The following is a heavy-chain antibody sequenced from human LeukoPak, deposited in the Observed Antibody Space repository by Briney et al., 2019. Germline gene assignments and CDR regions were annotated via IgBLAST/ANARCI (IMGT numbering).Heavy chain of an antibody. Sequence: SETLSLTCTVSGGSISSGGYYWSWIRQHSGKGLEWIGYIYYSGSTYYNPSLKSRVTISVDTSKNQFSLKLSSVTAADTAVYYCAREGKIAVAGMRGYYFDYWGQGTLVTVSS. CDR2: IYYSGST. CDR3: AREGKIAVAGMRGYYFDY. J-gene: IGHJ4*02. V-gene: IGHV4-31*03. CDR1: GGSISSGGYY. D-gene: IGHD6-19*01.